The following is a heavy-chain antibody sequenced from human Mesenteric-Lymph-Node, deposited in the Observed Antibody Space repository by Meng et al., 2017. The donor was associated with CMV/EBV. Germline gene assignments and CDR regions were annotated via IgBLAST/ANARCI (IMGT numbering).Heavy chain of an antibody. CDR3: ARYTSTRPLDY. D-gene: IGHD6-6*01. Sequence: GESLKISCAASGFTLSDYYTNWIRQAPGKGLECVSYISSSGTNIQYADSVKGRFTISRDDANNSVYLQMDSLRADDTAVYYCARYTSTRPLDYWGPGTPVTVSS. J-gene: IGHJ4*02. V-gene: IGHV3-11*04. CDR1: GFTLSDYY. CDR2: ISSSGTNI.